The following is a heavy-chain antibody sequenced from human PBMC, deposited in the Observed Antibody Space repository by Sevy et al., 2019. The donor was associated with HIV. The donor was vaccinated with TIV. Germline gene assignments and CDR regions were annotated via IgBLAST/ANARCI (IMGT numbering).Heavy chain of an antibody. D-gene: IGHD2-21*02. J-gene: IGHJ4*02. V-gene: IGHV3-23*01. Sequence: GGSLRLSCAASGFTFSNYGMSWVRQAPGKGLEWVSVISGSGYSTYYADSVKGRFTISRDKSKNTLYLQINSLRAGDTAVYYCAKHIAYCGGDCYPPLYYFDYWGQGTLVTVSS. CDR2: ISGSGYST. CDR3: AKHIAYCGGDCYPPLYYFDY. CDR1: GFTFSNYG.